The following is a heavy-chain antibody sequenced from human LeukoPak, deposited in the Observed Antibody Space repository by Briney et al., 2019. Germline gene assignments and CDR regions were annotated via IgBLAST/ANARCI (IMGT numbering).Heavy chain of an antibody. V-gene: IGHV4-34*01. CDR1: GGSFSGYY. CDR2: INHSGST. J-gene: IGHJ4*02. D-gene: IGHD1-26*01. CDR3: ARVAQVGPIYFDS. Sequence: SSETLSLTCAVYGGSFSGYYWSWIRQPPGKGLEWIGEINHSGSTNYNPSLKSRVTISVDTSKNQFSLRVNSVTAADTAMYFCARVAQVGPIYFDSWGQGTLVSVSS.